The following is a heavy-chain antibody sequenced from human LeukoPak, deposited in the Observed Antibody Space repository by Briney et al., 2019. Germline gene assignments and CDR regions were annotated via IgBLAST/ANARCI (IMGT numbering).Heavy chain of an antibody. Sequence: SETLSLTCAVYGGSFSGYYWSWIRQPPGKGLEWIGEINHSGSTNYNPSLKSRVTISVDTSKNQFSLKLSPVTAADMAVYYCARVPVLRFLEWLTPPQYYYYMDVWGKGTTVTVSS. V-gene: IGHV4-34*01. J-gene: IGHJ6*03. CDR2: INHSGST. CDR3: ARVPVLRFLEWLTPPQYYYYMDV. D-gene: IGHD3-3*01. CDR1: GGSFSGYY.